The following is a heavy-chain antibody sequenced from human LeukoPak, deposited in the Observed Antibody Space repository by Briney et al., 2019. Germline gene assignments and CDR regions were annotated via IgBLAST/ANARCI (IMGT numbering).Heavy chain of an antibody. J-gene: IGHJ4*02. Sequence: GGSLRLSCAASGFTFSNYEMNWVRQAPGKGLEWVSYISSSGSSIYYADSVKGRFTISRDNSKNTLYLQMNSLRAEDTAVYYCAKSYYDSTGYRGDFDYWGQGTLVTVSS. CDR1: GFTFSNYE. CDR3: AKSYYDSTGYRGDFDY. CDR2: ISSSGSSI. D-gene: IGHD3-22*01. V-gene: IGHV3-48*03.